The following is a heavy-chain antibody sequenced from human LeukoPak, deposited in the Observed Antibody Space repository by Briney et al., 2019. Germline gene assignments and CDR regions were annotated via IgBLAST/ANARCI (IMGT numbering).Heavy chain of an antibody. CDR1: GGSFSGYY. D-gene: IGHD3-22*01. CDR3: ARHEERVYYDSSGFDY. Sequence: PSETLSLTCAVYGGSFSGYYWSWIRQPPGKGLEWIGEINHSGSTNYNPSLKSRVTISVDTSKNQFSLKLSSVTAADTAVYYCARHEERVYYDSSGFDYWGQGTLVTVSS. J-gene: IGHJ4*02. V-gene: IGHV4-34*01. CDR2: INHSGST.